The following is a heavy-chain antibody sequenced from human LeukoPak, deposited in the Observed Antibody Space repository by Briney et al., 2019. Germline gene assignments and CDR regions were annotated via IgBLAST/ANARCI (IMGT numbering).Heavy chain of an antibody. CDR2: IKQDGSEK. Sequence: PGGSLRLSCAASGFTFSSYWMSWVRQAPGRGLEWVANIKQDGSEKYYVDSVKGRFTISRDNAKNSLYLQMNSLRAEDTAVYYCARDMDTAMVPYIDYWGQGTLVTVSS. CDR3: ARDMDTAMVPYIDY. D-gene: IGHD5-18*01. J-gene: IGHJ4*02. V-gene: IGHV3-7*01. CDR1: GFTFSSYW.